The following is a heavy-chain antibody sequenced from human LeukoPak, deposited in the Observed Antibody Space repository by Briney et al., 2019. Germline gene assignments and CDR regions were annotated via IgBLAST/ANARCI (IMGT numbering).Heavy chain of an antibody. J-gene: IGHJ3*02. D-gene: IGHD3-16*02. CDR1: GYEFSSYG. CDR3: AKDSPRDDYVRGSYRYSRRGLDI. Sequence: ASVNVSCKASGYEFSSYGIRWVRQAPGQGLEWMGWISAYNGETKYAEKFQGRLTMTTETSTSTAYMELRSLTSADTAVYYCAKDSPRDDYVRGSYRYSRRGLDIWGQGTLVTASS. CDR2: ISAYNGET. V-gene: IGHV1-18*01.